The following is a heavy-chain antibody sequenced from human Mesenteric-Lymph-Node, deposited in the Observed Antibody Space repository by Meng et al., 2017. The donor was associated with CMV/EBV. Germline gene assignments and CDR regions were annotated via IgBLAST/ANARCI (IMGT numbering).Heavy chain of an antibody. CDR1: GFSFSSYG. V-gene: IGHV3-30*02. CDR2: IRYDGTNK. D-gene: IGHD2-2*01. Sequence: GESLKISCAASGFSFSSYGIHWVRQAPGKGLEWVAFIRYDGTNKYYTDSVKGRFTISRDNSKDTVYLQMNRLKPDDTSVYYCTTQKHKYQQTLPDSFDIWGPGAKVTVSS. J-gene: IGHJ3*02. CDR3: TTQKHKYQQTLPDSFDI.